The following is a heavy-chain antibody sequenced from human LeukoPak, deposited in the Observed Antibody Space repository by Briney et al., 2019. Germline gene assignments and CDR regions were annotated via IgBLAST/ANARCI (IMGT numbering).Heavy chain of an antibody. CDR3: ARDRGLELPIPHYMDV. V-gene: IGHV1-46*01. D-gene: IGHD1-7*01. Sequence: GASVKVSCKASGYTFTSYYMHWVRQAPGQGLEWMGIINPSGGSTSYAQKFQGRVTITTDESTSTAYMELSSLRSEDTAVYYCARDRGLELPIPHYMDVWGKGTTVTVSS. CDR1: GYTFTSYY. J-gene: IGHJ6*03. CDR2: INPSGGST.